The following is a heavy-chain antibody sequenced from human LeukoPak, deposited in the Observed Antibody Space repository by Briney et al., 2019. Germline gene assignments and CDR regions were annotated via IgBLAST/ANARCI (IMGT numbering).Heavy chain of an antibody. CDR1: GYTFTSYG. D-gene: IGHD2-2*01. Sequence: ASVKVSCKASGYTFTSYGISWVRQAPGQGLEWMGWINPNSGGTNYAQKFQGRVTMTRDTSISTAYMELSRLRSDDTAVYYCAREPESRYCSSTSCQTTMPYFDSWGQGTLVIVSS. V-gene: IGHV1-2*02. CDR2: INPNSGGT. J-gene: IGHJ4*02. CDR3: AREPESRYCSSTSCQTTMPYFDS.